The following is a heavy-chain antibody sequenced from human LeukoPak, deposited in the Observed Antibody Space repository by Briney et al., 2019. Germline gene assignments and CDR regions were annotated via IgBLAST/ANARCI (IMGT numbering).Heavy chain of an antibody. D-gene: IGHD3-10*01. J-gene: IGHJ3*02. V-gene: IGHV3-53*01. CDR1: GFTVSTNY. CDR2: IYSYGRT. Sequence: GGSLRLSCAASGFTVSTNYMSWVRQAPGKGLEWVSVIYSYGRTYYADSVKGRFTISRDNSKNTLYLQMNSLRAEDTAVYYCARDSGRFDVFDIWGQGTMVTVSS. CDR3: ARDSGRFDVFDI.